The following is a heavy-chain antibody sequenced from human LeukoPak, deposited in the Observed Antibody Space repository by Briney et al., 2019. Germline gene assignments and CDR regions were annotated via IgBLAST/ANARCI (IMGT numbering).Heavy chain of an antibody. D-gene: IGHD3-22*01. CDR1: GFTFSSYR. CDR3: ARGDNSAFDI. V-gene: IGHV3-7*04. J-gene: IGHJ3*02. CDR2: IKQGESER. Sequence: GGPLRLSCAASGFTFSSYRVNWVRQVPGKGLEWVASIKQGESERYYVDSVNGRFTISRDNAKNSLYLQTNSLRAEDTAVYYCARGDNSAFDIWGQGTMVTVSS.